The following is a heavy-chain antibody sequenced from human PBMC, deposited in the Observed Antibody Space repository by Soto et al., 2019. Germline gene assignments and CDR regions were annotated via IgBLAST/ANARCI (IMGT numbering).Heavy chain of an antibody. V-gene: IGHV3-33*01. J-gene: IGHJ6*02. CDR3: ARGVTGYDAGDYYYGMDV. CDR2: IWYDGSNK. CDR1: GFTFSSYG. D-gene: IGHD3-9*01. Sequence: GGSLRLSCAASGFTFSSYGMHWVRQAPGKGLEWVAVIWYDGSNKYFADSVKGRFTISRDNSKNTLYLQMNSLRAEDTAVYYCARGVTGYDAGDYYYGMDVWGQGTTVTVSS.